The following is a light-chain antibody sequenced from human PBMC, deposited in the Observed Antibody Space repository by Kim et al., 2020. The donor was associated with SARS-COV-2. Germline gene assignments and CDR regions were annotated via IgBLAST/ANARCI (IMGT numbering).Light chain of an antibody. V-gene: IGKV1-39*01. CDR1: QSISTY. CDR3: QQAYST. CDR2: AAS. Sequence: DIRMTQSPSSLSASVGDRVTITCRASQSISTYLNWYQQRPGKAPTLLIYAASSLPSGVPSRFSGSGSGTDFTLTISSLQPEDFATYYCQQAYSTFGQGTKLAI. J-gene: IGKJ2*01.